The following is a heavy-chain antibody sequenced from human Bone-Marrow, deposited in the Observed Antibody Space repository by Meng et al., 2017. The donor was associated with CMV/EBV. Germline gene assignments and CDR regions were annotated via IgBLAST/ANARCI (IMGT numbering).Heavy chain of an antibody. CDR2: VSYSGSN. CDR1: GASISSTNYY. D-gene: IGHD6-6*01. J-gene: IGHJ6*02. CDR3: ARDTAAPSLYYYGLDV. Sequence: SETLSLTCTVSGASISSTNYYWAWIRQPPGKGLQWIGTVSYSGSNYYSPSLKRRLSLSLDTPKNQVSLNLSSVTAADTAVYFCARDTAAPSLYYYGLDVWGQGTTVTVSS. V-gene: IGHV4-39*07.